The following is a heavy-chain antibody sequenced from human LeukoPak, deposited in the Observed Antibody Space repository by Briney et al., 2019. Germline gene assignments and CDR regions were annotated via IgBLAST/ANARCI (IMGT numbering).Heavy chain of an antibody. Sequence: GGSLRLSCAASGFTFSSYGMHWVRQAPGKGLEWVAFVRYEGSNKYYADSVKGRFTISRDNSKNTLYLQMNSLRAEDTAVYYCARDRLMIVVADSFDVWGQGTMVTVSS. CDR1: GFTFSSYG. J-gene: IGHJ3*01. CDR3: ARDRLMIVVADSFDV. CDR2: VRYEGSNK. D-gene: IGHD3-22*01. V-gene: IGHV3-30*02.